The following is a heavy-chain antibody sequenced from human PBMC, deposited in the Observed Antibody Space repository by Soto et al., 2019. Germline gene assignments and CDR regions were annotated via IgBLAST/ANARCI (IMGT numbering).Heavy chain of an antibody. J-gene: IGHJ3*02. CDR3: ARVGYAVTTGGACEI. CDR2: IYSGGST. D-gene: IGHD4-17*01. CDR1: GFTVSSNY. Sequence: EVQLVESGGGLIQPGGSLRLSCAASGFTVSSNYMSWVRQAPGKGLEWVSVIYSGGSTYYADSVKGRFTISRDNSKNTLYLQMNSLRAEDTAVYYCARVGYAVTTGGACEIWGQGTMVTVSS. V-gene: IGHV3-53*01.